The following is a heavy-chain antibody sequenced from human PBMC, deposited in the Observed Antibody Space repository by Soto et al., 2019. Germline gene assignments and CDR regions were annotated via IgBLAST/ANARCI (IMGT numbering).Heavy chain of an antibody. CDR2: ISYDGSNK. D-gene: IGHD6-19*01. V-gene: IGHV3-30-3*01. CDR3: ARATTDVYSSGVY. J-gene: IGHJ4*02. CDR1: GFTFSGYA. Sequence: PGGSLRLSCAASGFTFSGYAMHWVRQAPGKGLEWVAVISYDGSNKYYADSVKGRFTISRDNSKNTLYLQMNSPRAEDTAVYYCARATTDVYSSGVYWGQGTVVTVSS.